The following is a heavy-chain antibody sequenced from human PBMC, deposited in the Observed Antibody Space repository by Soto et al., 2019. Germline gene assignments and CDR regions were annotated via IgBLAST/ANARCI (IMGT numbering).Heavy chain of an antibody. CDR1: GGSISGYY. D-gene: IGHD2-15*01. CDR2: MYNTGST. Sequence: SETLSLTCTVSGGSISGYYWSWIRQPPGKGLEWIGYMYNTGSTVYNPSFKSRVTISVDTSKNQFSLKLSSVTAADTAVYYCARGSTVAAILFDYWGQGTLVTVSS. V-gene: IGHV4-59*12. CDR3: ARGSTVAAILFDY. J-gene: IGHJ4*02.